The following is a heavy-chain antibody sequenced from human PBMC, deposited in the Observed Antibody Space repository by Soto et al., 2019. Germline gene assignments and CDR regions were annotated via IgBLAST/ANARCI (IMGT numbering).Heavy chain of an antibody. CDR3: ARDLVDYYDSSGYFDV. V-gene: IGHV3-30-3*01. J-gene: IGHJ4*02. CDR1: GFTFSSYA. Sequence: PGGSLRLSCAASGFTFSSYAMHWVRQAPGKGLEWVAVISYDGSNKYYADSVKGRFTISRDNSKNTLYLQMNSLRAEDTAVYYCARDLVDYYDSSGYFDVWGQRELVTLSS. D-gene: IGHD3-22*01. CDR2: ISYDGSNK.